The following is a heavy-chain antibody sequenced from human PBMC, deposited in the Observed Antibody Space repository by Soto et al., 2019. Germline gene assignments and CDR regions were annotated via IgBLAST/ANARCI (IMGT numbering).Heavy chain of an antibody. J-gene: IGHJ4*02. CDR2: ISGSGGST. V-gene: IGHV3-23*01. CDR1: GFTFDDYA. Sequence: PGESLKTSCAASGFTFDDYAMHWVRQAPGKGLEWVSAISGSGGSTYYADSVKGRFTISRDNSKNTLYLQMNSLRAEDTAVYYCAKGHKNFDYWGQGTLVTVSS. CDR3: AKGHKNFDY.